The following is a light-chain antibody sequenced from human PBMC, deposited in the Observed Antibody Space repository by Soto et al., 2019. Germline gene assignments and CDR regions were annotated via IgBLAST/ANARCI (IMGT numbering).Light chain of an antibody. J-gene: IGKJ1*01. CDR1: QSVSSN. CDR3: LQYDNWPPWT. V-gene: IGKV3-15*01. Sequence: EIVMTQSPATLSVSPGERATLSCRASQSVSSNLAWYQQKPGQAPRLLIYGASTRATGFPARFRGSGSGTEFTLTISSLQSEDSAVYYCLQYDNWPPWTFGQGTKVEIK. CDR2: GAS.